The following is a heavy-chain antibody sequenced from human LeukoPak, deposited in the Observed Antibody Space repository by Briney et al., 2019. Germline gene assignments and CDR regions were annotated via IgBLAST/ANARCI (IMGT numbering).Heavy chain of an antibody. CDR3: TREHSSGWPFDY. CDR2: IRSKADSYST. CDR1: GFTFSDSA. D-gene: IGHD6-19*01. J-gene: IGHJ4*02. V-gene: IGHV3-73*01. Sequence: GGSLRLSXAASGFTFSDSAMHWVGQPSGKGLEWVGRIRSKADSYSTTYAASVRGRFAISRDDSKNTAYLQMISLKTEDTGVYYCTREHSSGWPFDYWGQGTLVTVSS.